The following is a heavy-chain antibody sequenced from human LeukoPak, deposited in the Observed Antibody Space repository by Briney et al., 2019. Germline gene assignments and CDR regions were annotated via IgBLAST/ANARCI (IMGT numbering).Heavy chain of an antibody. CDR3: ASGSLGDGYGVGDYYQYMDV. Sequence: SVKVSCKASGGTFNSYAISWVRQAPGQGLEWMGGIMPLFGTANYAQEFQGRVTFTTDESASTAYMEVSSLRSEDTAVYYCASGSLGDGYGVGDYYQYMDVWGKGTTVTDSS. CDR2: IMPLFGTA. CDR1: GGTFNSYA. D-gene: IGHD5-24*01. J-gene: IGHJ6*03. V-gene: IGHV1-69*05.